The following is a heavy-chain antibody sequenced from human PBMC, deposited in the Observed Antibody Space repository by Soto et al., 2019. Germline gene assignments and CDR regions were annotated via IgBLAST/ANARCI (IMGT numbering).Heavy chain of an antibody. V-gene: IGHV1-18*01. CDR3: ARLHLYSSGWYWFDP. J-gene: IGHJ5*02. Sequence: ASVEVSCKASGYTFTSYGISWVRQAPGQGLEWMGWISAYNGNTNYAQKLQGRVTMTTDTSTSTAYMELRSLRSDDTAVYYCARLHLYSSGWYWFDPWGQGTLVTVSS. CDR2: ISAYNGNT. D-gene: IGHD6-19*01. CDR1: GYTFTSYG.